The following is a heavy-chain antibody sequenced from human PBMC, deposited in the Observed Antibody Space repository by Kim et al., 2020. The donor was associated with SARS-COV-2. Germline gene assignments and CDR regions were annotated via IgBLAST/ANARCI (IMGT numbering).Heavy chain of an antibody. J-gene: IGHJ4*02. Sequence: GGSLRLSCAASGFTFSSYAMHWVRQAPGKGLEWVAVIWYDGSNKYYADSVKGRFTISRDNSKNTLYLQMNSLRAEDTAVYYCAKDRPPRYSSSWQGGGYFDYWGQGTLVTVSS. CDR1: GFTFSSYA. D-gene: IGHD6-13*01. CDR2: IWYDGSNK. V-gene: IGHV3-33*06. CDR3: AKDRPPRYSSSWQGGGYFDY.